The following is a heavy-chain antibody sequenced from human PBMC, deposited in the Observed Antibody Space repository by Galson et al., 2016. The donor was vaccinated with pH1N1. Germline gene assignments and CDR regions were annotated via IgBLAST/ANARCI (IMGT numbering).Heavy chain of an antibody. Sequence: QSGAEVKKPGESLKISCKASGYTFTTYWIAWVRQVPGKGLEWVGVVNPGGSSIRYSPPFQGQVTISSDKSISTAYLQWTSLKASDTATYYCARQYDFGDYRGDAFDIWGQGTMVIVSS. V-gene: IGHV5-51*03. CDR2: VNPGGSSI. J-gene: IGHJ3*02. CDR3: ARQYDFGDYRGDAFDI. D-gene: IGHD4-17*01. CDR1: GYTFTTYW.